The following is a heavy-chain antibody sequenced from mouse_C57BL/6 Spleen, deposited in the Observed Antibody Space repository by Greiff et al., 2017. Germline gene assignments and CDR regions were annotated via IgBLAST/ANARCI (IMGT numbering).Heavy chain of an antibody. CDR2: INPYNGDT. Sequence: EVKLMESGPELVKPGDSVKISCKASGYSFTGYFMNWVMQSHGKSLEWIGRINPYNGDTFSNQKFKGKATLTVDKSSSTAHMELRSLTSEDSAVYYCARGPHFDYWGQGTTLTVSS. V-gene: IGHV1-20*01. J-gene: IGHJ2*01. CDR1: GYSFTGYF. CDR3: ARGPHFDY.